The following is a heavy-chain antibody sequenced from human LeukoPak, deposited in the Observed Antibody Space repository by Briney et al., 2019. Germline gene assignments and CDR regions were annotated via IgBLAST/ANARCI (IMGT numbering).Heavy chain of an antibody. V-gene: IGHV1-18*01. CDR1: GYTFTSYG. CDR2: ISAYNGNT. J-gene: IGHJ4*02. CDR3: ARKPHYYGSGSYSPFEY. D-gene: IGHD3-10*01. Sequence: GASVKVSCKASGYTFTSYGISWVRQAPGQGLGWMGWISAYNGNTNYVQKHEARDTMNTDTSTSKAYIQLRNLTSVDTAVYYWARKPHYYGSGSYSPFEYWGQGTLVTVSS.